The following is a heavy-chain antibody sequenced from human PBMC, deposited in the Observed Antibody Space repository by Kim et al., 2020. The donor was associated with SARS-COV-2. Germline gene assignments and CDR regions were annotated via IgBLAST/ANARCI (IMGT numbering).Heavy chain of an antibody. V-gene: IGHV3-11*06. D-gene: IGHD4-4*01. Sequence: GRFTISRDNAKNSLSLQMNSLRAEDTAVYYCAQLPPESRYSKDYSYYMDVWGKGTTVTVSS. CDR3: AQLPPESRYSKDYSYYMDV. J-gene: IGHJ6*03.